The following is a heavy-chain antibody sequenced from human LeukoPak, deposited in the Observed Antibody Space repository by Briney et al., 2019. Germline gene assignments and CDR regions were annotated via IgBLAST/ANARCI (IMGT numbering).Heavy chain of an antibody. V-gene: IGHV1-69*13. D-gene: IGHD3-9*01. J-gene: IGHJ6*03. CDR1: GGTFSSYA. CDR3: ARDRRGNYDILTGYYMGFPSYYYYMDV. Sequence: GASVKVSCKASGGTFSSYAISWVRQAPGQGLEWMGGIIPIFGTANYAQKFQGRVTITAGEFTSTAYMELSSLRSEDTAVYYCARDRRGNYDILTGYYMGFPSYYYYMDVWGKGTTVTVSS. CDR2: IIPIFGTA.